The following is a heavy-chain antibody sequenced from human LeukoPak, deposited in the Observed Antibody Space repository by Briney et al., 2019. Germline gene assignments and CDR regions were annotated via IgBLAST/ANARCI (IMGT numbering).Heavy chain of an antibody. Sequence: ASVRVSCKTSADIFSSYAINWVRQAPGQGLEWMGWISAYNGNTNYAQKLQGRVTMTTDTSTSTAYMELRSLRSDDTAVYYCARDQLEPTSPDYWGQGTLVTVSS. CDR2: ISAYNGNT. J-gene: IGHJ4*02. CDR1: ADIFSSYA. V-gene: IGHV1-18*01. D-gene: IGHD1-1*01. CDR3: ARDQLEPTSPDY.